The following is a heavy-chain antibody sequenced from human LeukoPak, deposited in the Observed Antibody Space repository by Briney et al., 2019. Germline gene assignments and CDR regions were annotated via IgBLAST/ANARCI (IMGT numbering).Heavy chain of an antibody. CDR3: ARGTVHRRVLDY. Sequence: PGGSLRLSCAASGFTFSSYSMNWVRQAPGKGLEWVSSISSSSSYIYYADSVKGRFTISRDNAKNSLYLQMNSLRAEDTAVYYCARGTVHRRVLDYWGQGTLVTVSS. D-gene: IGHD4-11*01. CDR1: GFTFSSYS. V-gene: IGHV3-21*01. CDR2: ISSSSSYI. J-gene: IGHJ4*02.